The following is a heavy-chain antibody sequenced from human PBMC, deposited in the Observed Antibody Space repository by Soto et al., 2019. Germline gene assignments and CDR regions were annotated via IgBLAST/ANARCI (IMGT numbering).Heavy chain of an antibody. Sequence: PGESLKISCKASGYNFTAFWIHWVRQMPGKGLEWLGKIDPSDSYTNYSPSFEGHVTISTDNSITTAYLQWSSLRASDTALYFCARVHKNWFDSWAQGTMVT. V-gene: IGHV5-10-1*01. CDR1: GYNFTAFW. CDR2: IDPSDSYT. CDR3: ARVHKNWFDS. J-gene: IGHJ5*01.